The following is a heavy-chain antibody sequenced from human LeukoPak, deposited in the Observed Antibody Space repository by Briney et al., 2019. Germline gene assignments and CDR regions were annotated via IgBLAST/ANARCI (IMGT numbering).Heavy chain of an antibody. CDR3: ARHYSRCSPFYH. CDR2: ISSGSSYI. J-gene: IGHJ4*02. CDR1: GFTFNSYS. D-gene: IGHD1-26*01. V-gene: IGHV3-21*01. Sequence: GGSLRLSCAASGFTFNSYSMNWVRQAPGKGLEWVSCISSGSSYIYYADSVKGRFTISRDNAKNSLYLQMNSLRAEDTAVYYRARHYSRCSPFYHWGQGTLVTVSS.